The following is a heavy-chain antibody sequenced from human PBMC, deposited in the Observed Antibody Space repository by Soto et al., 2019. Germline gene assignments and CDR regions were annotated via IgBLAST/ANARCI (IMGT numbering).Heavy chain of an antibody. CDR1: GYTLTELS. D-gene: IGHD6-13*01. J-gene: IGHJ4*02. CDR2: FDPEDGET. Sequence: ASVKVSCKVSGYTLTELSMHWVRQAPGKGLEWMGGFDPEDGETIYAQKFQGRVTITADESTSTAYMELSSLRSEDTAVYYCASHHGYSSSRSYFDYRGQGTLVTVSS. CDR3: ASHHGYSSSRSYFDY. V-gene: IGHV1-24*01.